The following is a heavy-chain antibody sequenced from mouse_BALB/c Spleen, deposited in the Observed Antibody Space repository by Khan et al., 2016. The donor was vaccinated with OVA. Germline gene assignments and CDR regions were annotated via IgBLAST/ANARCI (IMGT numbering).Heavy chain of an antibody. V-gene: IGHV1-4*01. Sequence: QVQLQQSGAELARPGASVKMSCKASGYTFTSYTIHWIKQRPGQGLEWIGYINPSSGYTNYNQKFKDKATLTADKSSTTAYMQLSSLTSEDSAVYYCARDGAYYRNDGWFAYWGQGTLVTVSA. CDR2: INPSSGYT. CDR3: ARDGAYYRNDGWFAY. CDR1: GYTFTSYT. J-gene: IGHJ3*01. D-gene: IGHD2-14*01.